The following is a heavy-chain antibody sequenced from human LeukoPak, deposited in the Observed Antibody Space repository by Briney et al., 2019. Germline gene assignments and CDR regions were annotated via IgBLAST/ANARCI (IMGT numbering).Heavy chain of an antibody. CDR3: AREMVAVAGAIDY. V-gene: IGHV1-69*05. Sequence: SVKVSCKASGGTFSSYAISWVRQAPGQGLEWMGRIIPIFGTANYAQKFQGRVTITTDESTSTAYMELSSLRSEDTAVYYCAREMVAVAGAIDYWGQGTLVTVSS. D-gene: IGHD6-19*01. CDR2: IIPIFGTA. J-gene: IGHJ4*02. CDR1: GGTFSSYA.